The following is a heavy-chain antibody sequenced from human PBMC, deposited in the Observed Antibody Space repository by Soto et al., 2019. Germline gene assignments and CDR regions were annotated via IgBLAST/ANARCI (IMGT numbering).Heavy chain of an antibody. CDR3: ARARLRIAAEWFDP. J-gene: IGHJ5*02. V-gene: IGHV4-61*01. Sequence: PSETLSLTCTVSGGSVSSGSYYWSWIRKPPGKGLEWIGYIYYSGSTNYNPSLKSRVTISVDTSKNQFSLKLSSVTAADTAVYYCARARLRIAAEWFDPWGQGTLVTVSS. CDR1: GGSVSSGSYY. D-gene: IGHD6-13*01. CDR2: IYYSGST.